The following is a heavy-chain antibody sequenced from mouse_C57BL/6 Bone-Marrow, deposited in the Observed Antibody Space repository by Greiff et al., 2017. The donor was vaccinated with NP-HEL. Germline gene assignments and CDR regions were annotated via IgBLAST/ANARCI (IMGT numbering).Heavy chain of an antibody. Sequence: VMLVESGPGLVQPSQSLSITCTVSGFSLTSYGVHWVRQSPGKGLEWLGVIWSGGSTDYNAAFISRLSISKDNSKSQVFFKMNSLQADDTAIYYCATSAYYSNYNYYFDYWGQGTTLTVSS. CDR3: ATSAYYSNYNYYFDY. J-gene: IGHJ2*01. CDR1: GFSLTSYG. V-gene: IGHV2-2*01. CDR2: IWSGGST. D-gene: IGHD2-5*01.